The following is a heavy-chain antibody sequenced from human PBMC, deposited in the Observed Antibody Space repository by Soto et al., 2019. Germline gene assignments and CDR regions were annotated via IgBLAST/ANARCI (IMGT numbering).Heavy chain of an antibody. CDR2: ISGIGGST. CDR1: GFTFSSYA. J-gene: IGHJ4*02. CDR3: AKDVEFWSGYNQFDY. D-gene: IGHD3-3*01. Sequence: EVQLLESGGALVQPGGSLRLSCAASGFTFSSYAMNWVRQAPGKGLEWVSSISGIGGSTDYADSVKGRFTISRDNSKNTRYLQMSSLRAEDTAVYYCAKDVEFWSGYNQFDYWGQGTLVTVSS. V-gene: IGHV3-23*01.